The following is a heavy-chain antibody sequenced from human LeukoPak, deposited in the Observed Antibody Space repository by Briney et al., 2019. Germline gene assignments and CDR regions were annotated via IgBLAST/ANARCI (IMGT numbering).Heavy chain of an antibody. Sequence: SETLSLTCTVSGGPISSYYWSWIRQPPGKGLEWIGYIYYSGSTNYNPSLKSRVTISVDTSKNQFSLKLSSVTAADTAVYYCARDSYSGSYFGAFDIWGQGTMVTVSS. CDR3: ARDSYSGSYFGAFDI. J-gene: IGHJ3*02. D-gene: IGHD1-26*01. V-gene: IGHV4-59*01. CDR1: GGPISSYY. CDR2: IYYSGST.